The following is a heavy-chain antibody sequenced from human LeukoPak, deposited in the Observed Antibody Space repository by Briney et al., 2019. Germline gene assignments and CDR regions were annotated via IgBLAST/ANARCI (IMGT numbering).Heavy chain of an antibody. V-gene: IGHV1-18*01. Sequence: ASVKVSCKASGYTFTSYGISWVRQAPGQGLEWMGWISAYNGNTNYAQELQGRVTMTTDTSTSTAYMELRSLRSDDTAVYYCARDRSIVVVPAATYYYYYGMDVWGQGTTVTVSS. D-gene: IGHD2-2*01. CDR3: ARDRSIVVVPAATYYYYYGMDV. CDR1: GYTFTSYG. CDR2: ISAYNGNT. J-gene: IGHJ6*02.